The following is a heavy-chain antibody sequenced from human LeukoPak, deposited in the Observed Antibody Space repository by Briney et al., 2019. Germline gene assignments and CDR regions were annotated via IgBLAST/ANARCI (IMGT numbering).Heavy chain of an antibody. CDR2: PYSGGST. D-gene: IGHD1-1*01. CDR3: ARTQRIHPGDYFDY. J-gene: IGHJ4*02. Sequence: SETLSLTCTVSGGPISSSSYSWAWIRQPPGEGLQWIGSPYSGGSTYNNPSLRGRVTISIDTSKNQFSLKLSSVTAADTAVYYCARTQRIHPGDYFDYWGQGTLVTVSS. V-gene: IGHV4-39*01. CDR1: GGPISSSSYS.